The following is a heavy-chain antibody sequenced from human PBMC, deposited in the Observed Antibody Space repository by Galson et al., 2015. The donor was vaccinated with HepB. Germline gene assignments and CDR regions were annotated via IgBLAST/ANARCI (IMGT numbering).Heavy chain of an antibody. CDR1: GFTFSNYG. Sequence: SLRLSCAASGFTFSNYGMHWVRQAPGKGLEWVAVISYDGSNKYYADSVKGRSTISRDNSKNTLSLEMNSLRAEDTALYYCAKDYGPCSGGSCYSDYWGQGTLVTVSS. D-gene: IGHD2-15*01. CDR2: ISYDGSNK. J-gene: IGHJ4*02. V-gene: IGHV3-30*18. CDR3: AKDYGPCSGGSCYSDY.